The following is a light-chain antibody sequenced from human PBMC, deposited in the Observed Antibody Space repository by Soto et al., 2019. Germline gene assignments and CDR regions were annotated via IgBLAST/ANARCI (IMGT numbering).Light chain of an antibody. V-gene: IGLV1-40*01. CDR2: GDS. Sequence: QSVLTQPPSVSEAPGQRVTISCTGSSSNIGAGYDVHWYQQVPGTAPKLLIYGDSNRPSGVPDRFSGSKSGTSASLAITGLQAEDEADYYCQSYDSSLSGFYVFGTGTKVTVL. CDR1: SSNIGAGYD. J-gene: IGLJ1*01. CDR3: QSYDSSLSGFYV.